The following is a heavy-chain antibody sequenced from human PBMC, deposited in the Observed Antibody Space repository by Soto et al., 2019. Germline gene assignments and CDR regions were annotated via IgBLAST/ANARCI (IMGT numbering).Heavy chain of an antibody. CDR2: INHSGST. Sequence: SETLSLTCAVYGGSFSGYYWSWIRQPPGKGLEWIGEINHSGSTNYNPSLKSRVTISVDTSKNQFSLKLSSVTAADTAVYYCARRDVVVPAARVEPGMDVWGQGTTVT. V-gene: IGHV4-34*01. CDR1: GGSFSGYY. D-gene: IGHD2-2*01. CDR3: ARRDVVVPAARVEPGMDV. J-gene: IGHJ6*02.